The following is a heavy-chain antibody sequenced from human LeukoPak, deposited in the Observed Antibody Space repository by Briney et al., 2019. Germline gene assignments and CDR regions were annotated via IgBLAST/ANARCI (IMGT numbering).Heavy chain of an antibody. CDR3: AKTRSADSGSDFDP. J-gene: IGHJ5*02. Sequence: AGGSLRLSCAAYGFTFNSYGMHWVRQAPGKGLEWVAFVRCGRSSKYYADSVKGRFTISRDNSKNSLHLQMSSLRDEDTAVYYCAKTRSADSGSDFDPWGQGTLVTVSS. CDR1: GFTFNSYG. V-gene: IGHV3-30*02. D-gene: IGHD2-21*02. CDR2: VRCGRSSK.